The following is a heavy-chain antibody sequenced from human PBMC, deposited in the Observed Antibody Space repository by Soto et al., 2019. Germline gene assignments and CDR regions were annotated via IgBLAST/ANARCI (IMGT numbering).Heavy chain of an antibody. J-gene: IGHJ4*02. D-gene: IGHD6-19*01. CDR3: AKETSYSSGWLGYFDY. CDR2: ISYDGSNK. Sequence: QVQLVESGGGVVQPGRSLRLSCAASGFTFSSYGMHWVRQAPGKGLEWVAVISYDGSNKYYADSVKGRFTISRDNSKNTLYLQMNSLRAEDTAVYYCAKETSYSSGWLGYFDYWGQGTLVTVSS. CDR1: GFTFSSYG. V-gene: IGHV3-30*18.